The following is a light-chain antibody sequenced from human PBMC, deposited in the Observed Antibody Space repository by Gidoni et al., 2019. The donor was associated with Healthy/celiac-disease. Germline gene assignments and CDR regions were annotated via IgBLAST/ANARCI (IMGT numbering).Light chain of an antibody. CDR2: GAS. CDR3: QQYGSSPRT. Sequence: EIVLTQSPGTLSLSPGERATLSCRASQRVSSSYSAWYQQKPGQAPRLLIYGASSRATGIPDRFSGSGSGTDFTLTISRLEPEDFAVYYCQQYGSSPRTFGQGTKVEIK. V-gene: IGKV3-20*01. CDR1: QRVSSSY. J-gene: IGKJ1*01.